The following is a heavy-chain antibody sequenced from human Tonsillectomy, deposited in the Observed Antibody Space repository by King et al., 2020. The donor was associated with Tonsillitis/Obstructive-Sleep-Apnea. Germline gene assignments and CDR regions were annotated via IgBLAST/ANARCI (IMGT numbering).Heavy chain of an antibody. CDR1: GFTFSSYW. CDR2: IKQDGSEK. V-gene: IGHV3-7*03. Sequence: VQLVESGGGLVQPGGSLRLSCAASGFTFSSYWMSWVRQAPGKGLEWVANIKQDGSEKYYVDSVKGRFTISRDNAKNSLYLQMNSLRAEDTAVYYCAREGSNYVRGMDVWGQGTTVTVCS. J-gene: IGHJ6*02. D-gene: IGHD4-11*01. CDR3: AREGSNYVRGMDV.